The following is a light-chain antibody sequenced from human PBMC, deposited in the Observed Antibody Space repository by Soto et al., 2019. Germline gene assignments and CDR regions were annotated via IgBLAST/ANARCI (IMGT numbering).Light chain of an antibody. CDR3: AAWDDSLNGPV. J-gene: IGLJ2*01. CDR1: SSNIGSNT. CDR2: SNN. Sequence: QSLLTQSPSASGTPGQRVTISCSGSSSNIGSNTVNWYQQLPGTAPKLLIYSNNQRPSGVPDRFSGSKSGTSASLAISGLQSEDEADYYCAAWDDSLNGPVFGGGTKVTVL. V-gene: IGLV1-44*01.